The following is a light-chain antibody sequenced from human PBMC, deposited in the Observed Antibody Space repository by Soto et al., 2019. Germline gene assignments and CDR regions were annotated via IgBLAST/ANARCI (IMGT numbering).Light chain of an antibody. CDR2: GAS. Sequence: EIGMSQSPATLSVSTGERATLSCRASQSVSSNLAWYQQKPGQAPRLLIYGASTRATGIPARFSGSGSGTGFTLTISSLQSEDFAVYYCQQYNNWPPWTFGQGTKVDI. J-gene: IGKJ1*01. CDR3: QQYNNWPPWT. V-gene: IGKV3-15*01. CDR1: QSVSSN.